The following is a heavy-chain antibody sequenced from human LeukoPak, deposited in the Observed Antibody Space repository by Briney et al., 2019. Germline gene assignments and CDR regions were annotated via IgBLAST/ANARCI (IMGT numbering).Heavy chain of an antibody. CDR3: ARSLLDIVVVPAAAYNWFDP. Sequence: GESLKISCKGSGYSFTSYWIGWVRQMPGKGLEWRGIIYPGDSETRYSPSFQGQVTISADKSISTAYLQWSSLKASDTAMYYCARSLLDIVVVPAAAYNWFDPWGQGTLVTVSS. J-gene: IGHJ5*02. CDR1: GYSFTSYW. V-gene: IGHV5-51*01. D-gene: IGHD2-2*03. CDR2: IYPGDSET.